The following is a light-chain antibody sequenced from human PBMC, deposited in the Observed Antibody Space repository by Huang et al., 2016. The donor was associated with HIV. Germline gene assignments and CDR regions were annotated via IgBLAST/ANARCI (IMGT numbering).Light chain of an antibody. CDR3: QQYNYYPYT. CDR2: GSS. J-gene: IGKJ2*01. Sequence: DIQMTQSPSALSASVGEKVTISCRASQDIDNYLVWFQQKPGKAPKSLISGSSHLQSGVPPRFSGRGSGTDFTLTISSLQREDFAIYYCQQYNYYPYTLGEGTKLEI. CDR1: QDIDNY. V-gene: IGKV1-16*01.